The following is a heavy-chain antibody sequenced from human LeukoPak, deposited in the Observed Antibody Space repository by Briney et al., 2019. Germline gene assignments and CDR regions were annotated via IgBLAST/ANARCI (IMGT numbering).Heavy chain of an antibody. CDR2: INHSGST. J-gene: IGHJ5*02. Sequence: SETLSLTCAVYGGSFSGYYWSWIRQPPGKGLEWIGEINHSGSTNYNPSLKSRVTISVDMSKNQFSLKLSSVTAADTAVYYCARRSIAAAGNWFDPWGQGTLVTVSS. CDR3: ARRSIAAAGNWFDP. D-gene: IGHD6-13*01. V-gene: IGHV4-34*01. CDR1: GGSFSGYY.